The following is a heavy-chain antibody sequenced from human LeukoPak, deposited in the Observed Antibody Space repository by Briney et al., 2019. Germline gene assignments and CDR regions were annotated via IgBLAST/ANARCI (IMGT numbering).Heavy chain of an antibody. J-gene: IGHJ5*02. CDR1: GGSISSYY. CDR3: ARVVIVGATRWFDP. V-gene: IGHV4-59*01. Sequence: SETLSLTCTVSGGSISSYYWSWIRQPPGKGLEWIGYIYYSGSTNYNPSLKSRVTISVDTSKNQFSLKLSSVTAADTAVYYCARVVIVGATRWFDPWGQGTLVTVSS. D-gene: IGHD1-26*01. CDR2: IYYSGST.